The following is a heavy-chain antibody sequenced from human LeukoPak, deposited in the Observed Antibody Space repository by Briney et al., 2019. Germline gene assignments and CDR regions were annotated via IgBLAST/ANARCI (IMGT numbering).Heavy chain of an antibody. Sequence: SETLSFTCAVYGGSFSGYYWSWIRQPPGKGLEWIGEINHSGSTNYNPSLKSRVTISVDTSKNQFSLKLSSVTAADTAVYYCARANIAVALDYWSQGTLVTVSS. D-gene: IGHD6-19*01. CDR3: ARANIAVALDY. V-gene: IGHV4-34*01. CDR1: GGSFSGYY. J-gene: IGHJ4*02. CDR2: INHSGST.